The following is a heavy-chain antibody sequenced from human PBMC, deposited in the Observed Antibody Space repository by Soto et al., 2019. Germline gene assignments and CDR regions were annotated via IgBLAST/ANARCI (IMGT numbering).Heavy chain of an antibody. CDR2: INHSGTT. J-gene: IGHJ6*02. CDR3: AREEVPQWFSRGYYGMDV. CDR1: GGSFSGHY. D-gene: IGHD2-8*01. V-gene: IGHV4-34*01. Sequence: SETLSLTCAVYGGSFSGHYWSWIRQPPGKGLEWIGEINHSGTTSYNPSLKSRVTISVDSSKNQLSLKLSSVTAADTAVYFCAREEVPQWFSRGYYGMDVWGQGTTVTVSS.